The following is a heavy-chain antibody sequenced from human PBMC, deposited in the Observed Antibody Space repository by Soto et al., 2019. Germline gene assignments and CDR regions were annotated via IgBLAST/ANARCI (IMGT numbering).Heavy chain of an antibody. V-gene: IGHV4-59*06. CDR1: GGSISSYY. Sequence: SETLSLTCTVSGGSISSYYWTWIRQPPGKGLEWIGYIYYSGSTYYNPSLKSRVTISVDTSKNQFSLKLSSVTAADTAVYYCARSRGYSGYGQAYYYYMDVWGKGTTVTVSS. CDR2: IYYSGST. CDR3: ARSRGYSGYGQAYYYYMDV. D-gene: IGHD5-12*01. J-gene: IGHJ6*03.